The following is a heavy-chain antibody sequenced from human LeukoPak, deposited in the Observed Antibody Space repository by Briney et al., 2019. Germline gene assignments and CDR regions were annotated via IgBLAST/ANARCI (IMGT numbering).Heavy chain of an antibody. Sequence: ASVKVSCKASGYTFTSYDINWVRQATGQGLEWMGWMNPNSGNTGYAQKFQGRVTMTRNTSISTAYMELSSLRSEDTAVYYWARGGGYDFWSGYLGLGPPGGPGAFDYWGQGTLVTVSS. CDR3: ARGGGYDFWSGYLGLGPPGGPGAFDY. V-gene: IGHV1-8*01. J-gene: IGHJ4*02. CDR2: MNPNSGNT. CDR1: GYTFTSYD. D-gene: IGHD3-3*01.